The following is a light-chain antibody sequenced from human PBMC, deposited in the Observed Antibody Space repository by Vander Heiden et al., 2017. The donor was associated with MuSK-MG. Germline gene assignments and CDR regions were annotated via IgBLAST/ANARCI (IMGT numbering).Light chain of an antibody. V-gene: IGLV2-14*01. CDR2: DVT. CDR3: SSDTDRSSVYV. CDR1: GSDGDIYTY. J-gene: IGLJ1*01. Sequence: QSALTQPASVSGSPGQSITISCSGTGSDGDIYTYVSWYQQHPGKVPKLIIYDVTYRPSGVSDRFSGSKSGNTASLTISGLQAEDEAEYFCSSDTDRSSVYVFGSGTRVTVL.